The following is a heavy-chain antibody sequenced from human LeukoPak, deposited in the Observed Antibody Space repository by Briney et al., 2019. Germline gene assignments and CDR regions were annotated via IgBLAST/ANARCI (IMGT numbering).Heavy chain of an antibody. D-gene: IGHD2-8*02. J-gene: IGHJ4*02. CDR1: GGSISSYY. CDR2: ISDIGSI. CDR3: AGHHPRNTVDF. V-gene: IGHV4-59*08. Sequence: PSETLSLTCTVSGGSISSYYWSWIRQPPGKGLEWIAYISDIGSINYNPSLKSRVTISLDTSKNQSSLKLSSVTAADTAVYYCAGHHPRNTVDFWGQGTLVTVSS.